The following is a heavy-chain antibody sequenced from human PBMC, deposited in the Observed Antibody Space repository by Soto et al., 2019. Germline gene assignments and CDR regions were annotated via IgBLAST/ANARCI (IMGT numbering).Heavy chain of an antibody. Sequence: GGSLRLSCAASVFTFSSYGMHWVRQAPGKGLEWVSAISGGGGSTYYADSVKGRFTISRDNSRNMVFLQMNGLRVEDTALYYCARDREPDGIWTFDSWGQGALVTVSS. D-gene: IGHD3-9*01. CDR2: ISGGGGST. J-gene: IGHJ4*02. V-gene: IGHV3-23*01. CDR1: VFTFSSYG. CDR3: ARDREPDGIWTFDS.